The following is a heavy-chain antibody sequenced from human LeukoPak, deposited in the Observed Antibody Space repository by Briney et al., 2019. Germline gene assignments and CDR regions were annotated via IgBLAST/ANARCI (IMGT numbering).Heavy chain of an antibody. Sequence: GGSLRLSCAASGFTVGSNTMSWVGQAPGKGLEWVSIIYSGGSTSYADSVKSRFTISRDNSKNTLYLPMNSLRTEDTAVYYCARGASYFDISGYYFYWGQGTLVTVSS. CDR1: GFTVGSNT. CDR2: IYSGGST. J-gene: IGHJ4*02. CDR3: ARGASYFDISGYYFY. V-gene: IGHV3-66*01. D-gene: IGHD3-22*01.